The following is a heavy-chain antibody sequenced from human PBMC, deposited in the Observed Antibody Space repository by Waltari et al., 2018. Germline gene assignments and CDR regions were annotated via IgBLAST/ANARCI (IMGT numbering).Heavy chain of an antibody. CDR3: AKDRTGPYSITALDS. CDR2: ISGSGGTT. Sequence: EVQLLESGGGLIQPGGSLRLSCAASGFTFSSYVMSWVRQAPGKGLEWVEGISGSGGTTYYADSVKGRFTISRDNTKNTVYLQMNSLRAEDTAVYYCAKDRTGPYSITALDSWGQGTLVTVSS. CDR1: GFTFSSYV. J-gene: IGHJ4*02. D-gene: IGHD4-4*01. V-gene: IGHV3-23*01.